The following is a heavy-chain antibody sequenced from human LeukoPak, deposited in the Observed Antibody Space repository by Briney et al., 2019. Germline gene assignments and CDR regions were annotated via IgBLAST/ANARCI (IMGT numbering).Heavy chain of an antibody. CDR3: AKDPVAGDYYYYGMDV. V-gene: IGHV3-48*04. CDR1: GFTFSFYS. J-gene: IGHJ6*02. Sequence: GGSLRLSFAASGFTFSFYSMNWVRQAPGKGLEWVSYISRSSSSSTIYYADSVKGRFTISRDNAKNSLYLQMNSLRAEDTAVYYCAKDPVAGDYYYYGMDVWGQGTTVTVSS. D-gene: IGHD6-19*01. CDR2: ISRSSSSSTI.